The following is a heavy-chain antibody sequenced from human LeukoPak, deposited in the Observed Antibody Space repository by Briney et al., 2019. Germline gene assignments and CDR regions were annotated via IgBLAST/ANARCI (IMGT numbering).Heavy chain of an antibody. D-gene: IGHD3-10*01. CDR3: AASIGVREVLFGFDP. V-gene: IGHV1-2*02. CDR2: INPSTGDT. Sequence: GASVKVSCKAPTNTFNNHYIHWVRQGPGQGLEWMGWINPSTGDTTFAQSFQGRVTVTADTSISTAHMDLTRLTSDDTAIYYCAASIGVREVLFGFDPWGQGTPVTVSS. J-gene: IGHJ5*02. CDR1: TNTFNNHY.